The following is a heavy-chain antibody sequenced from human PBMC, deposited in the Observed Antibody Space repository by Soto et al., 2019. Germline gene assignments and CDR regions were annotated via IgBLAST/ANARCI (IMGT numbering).Heavy chain of an antibody. CDR2: IYYSGST. D-gene: IGHD1-1*01. J-gene: IGHJ4*02. CDR1: GGSISSSSYY. Sequence: QLQLQESGPGLVKPSETLSLTCTVSGGSISSSSYYWGWIRQPPGKGLEWIGSIYYSGSTYYNPSPKGRVHLSVEPPQNQFPLKLGPGNAADTAVYYWESNEAPRCWYFYYWGQGTLVTVSS. V-gene: IGHV4-39*01. CDR3: ESNEAPRCWYFYY.